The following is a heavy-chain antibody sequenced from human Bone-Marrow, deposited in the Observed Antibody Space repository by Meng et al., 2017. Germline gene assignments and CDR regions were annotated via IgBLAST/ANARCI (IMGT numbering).Heavy chain of an antibody. CDR1: GYTFTSYG. V-gene: IGHV1-18*01. CDR3: ARDRVYYDSSGYSFGEGWFDP. Sequence: QVQLGQSGAEVKKPGASVKVSCKASGYTFTSYGISWVRQAPGQGLEWMGWISAYNGNTNYAQKLQGRVTMTTDTSTSTAYMELRSLRSDDTAVYYCARDRVYYDSSGYSFGEGWFDPWGQGTLVTVSS. D-gene: IGHD3-22*01. J-gene: IGHJ5*02. CDR2: ISAYNGNT.